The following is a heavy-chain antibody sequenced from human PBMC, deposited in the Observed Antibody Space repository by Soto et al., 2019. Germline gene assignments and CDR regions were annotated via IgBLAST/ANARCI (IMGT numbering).Heavy chain of an antibody. CDR3: ARDSGRIYQYQLPY. Sequence: QVQLVESGGGVVQPGRSLRLSCAASGFTFSSYAMHWVRQAPGKGLEWVAVISYDGSNKYYADSVKGRFTISRDNSKNTLYLQMNSLRAEDTAVYYCARDSGRIYQYQLPYWGQGTLVTVSS. CDR2: ISYDGSNK. V-gene: IGHV3-30-3*01. D-gene: IGHD2-2*01. J-gene: IGHJ4*02. CDR1: GFTFSSYA.